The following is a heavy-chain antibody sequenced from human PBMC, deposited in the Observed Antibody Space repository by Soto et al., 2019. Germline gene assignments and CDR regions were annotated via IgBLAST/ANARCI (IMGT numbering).Heavy chain of an antibody. V-gene: IGHV5-51*01. CDR1: GYSFANYW. CDR3: ARGDSSDYSTTPPADY. J-gene: IGHJ4*02. Sequence: GESLKISCSGSGYSFANYWIGWVRQMHGKGLEGMGIIYPSDSDTRYSASFQGQVTISADKSINTAYLQWNSLKASDTSMYFCARGDSSDYSTTPPADYWGQGTLVTVSS. D-gene: IGHD3-22*01. CDR2: IYPSDSDT.